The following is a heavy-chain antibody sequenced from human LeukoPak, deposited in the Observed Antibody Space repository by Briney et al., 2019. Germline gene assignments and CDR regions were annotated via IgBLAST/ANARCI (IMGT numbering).Heavy chain of an antibody. J-gene: IGHJ3*02. D-gene: IGHD6-13*01. CDR2: INPNSGGT. CDR1: GYTFTGYY. Sequence: GASVKVSCKASGYTFTGYYMHWVRQAPGQGLEWMGWINPNSGGTNYAQKFQGRVTMTRDTSISTAYMELSRLRSDDTAVYYCARAAPVRVGDAFDIWGQGTMVTVSS. CDR3: ARAAPVRVGDAFDI. V-gene: IGHV1-2*02.